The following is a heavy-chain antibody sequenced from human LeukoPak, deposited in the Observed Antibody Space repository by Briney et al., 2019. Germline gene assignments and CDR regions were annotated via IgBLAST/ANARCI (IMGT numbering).Heavy chain of an antibody. Sequence: GGSLRLSCAASGFTFSSYWMNWVRQAPGKGLEWVANIKRDGNEKNYVDSVRGRFSISRDNAKNSLYLQMDSLRAEDTAVYYCARGVEPLAANTLAYWGQGTLVTVSS. CDR1: GFTFSSYW. J-gene: IGHJ4*02. D-gene: IGHD3-16*01. V-gene: IGHV3-7*01. CDR3: ARGVEPLAANTLAY. CDR2: IKRDGNEK.